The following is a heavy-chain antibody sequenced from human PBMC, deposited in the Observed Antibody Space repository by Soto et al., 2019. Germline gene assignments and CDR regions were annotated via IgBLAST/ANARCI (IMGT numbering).Heavy chain of an antibody. J-gene: IGHJ6*02. CDR1: GGSVSSSSYS. V-gene: IGHV4-39*02. CDR2: IYSSENT. Sequence: SETLSLTCTVSGGSVSSSSYSWGWIRQSPGKGLEWIGTIYSSENTYYNPSLLSRFTISRDNAKNSLYLQMNSLRGEDTAVYFCARGRGMDVWGRGTTVTVSS. CDR3: ARGRGMDV.